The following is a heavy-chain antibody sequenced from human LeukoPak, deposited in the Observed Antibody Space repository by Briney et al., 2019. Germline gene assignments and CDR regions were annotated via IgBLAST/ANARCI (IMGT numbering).Heavy chain of an antibody. V-gene: IGHV4-59*08. CDR1: GGPISNYY. D-gene: IGHD3-3*01. J-gene: IGHJ6*02. Sequence: SETLSLTCTVSGGPISNYYWSWIRQPPGKGLEWIGYISYSGSTNYNPSLRSRVAISGDTSRNQFSLRLNSVTAADTAVYYCARHIPVIWSSGYYYGMDVWGQGTTVTVSS. CDR3: ARHIPVIWSSGYYYGMDV. CDR2: ISYSGST.